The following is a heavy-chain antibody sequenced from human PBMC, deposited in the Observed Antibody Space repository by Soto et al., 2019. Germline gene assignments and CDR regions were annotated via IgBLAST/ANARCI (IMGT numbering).Heavy chain of an antibody. D-gene: IGHD2-2*01. CDR3: AKSGQAPAVEVRFDY. V-gene: IGHV3-23*01. Sequence: EVQLLESGGDLVQPGGSLRLSCVASGFTFSSYAMSWVRQAPGKGLEWVSVVSGSGGTTYYAASVKGRFTISRGNSKNTLYLQMNSLRAEDTAVYYCAKSGQAPAVEVRFDYWGQGTLVTVSS. CDR1: GFTFSSYA. CDR2: VSGSGGTT. J-gene: IGHJ4*02.